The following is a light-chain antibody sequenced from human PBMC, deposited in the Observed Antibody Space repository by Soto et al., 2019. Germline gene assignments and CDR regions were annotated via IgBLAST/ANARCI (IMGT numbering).Light chain of an antibody. Sequence: IGITQSPSSLSASTGARVTIPCRASQGIGSYLAWYQQKPGNAPRLLIYKASSLDSGVPSRFSGSASGTESTLTISSLQHDDSAAYYCQQYNTFWTFGQGTKVDIK. V-gene: IGKV1-8*01. J-gene: IGKJ1*01. CDR2: KAS. CDR3: QQYNTFWT. CDR1: QGIGSY.